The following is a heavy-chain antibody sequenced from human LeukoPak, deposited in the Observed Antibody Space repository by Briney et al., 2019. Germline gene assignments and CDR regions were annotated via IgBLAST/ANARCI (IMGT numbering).Heavy chain of an antibody. Sequence: GGSLRLSCEASGFIVTSNYISWVRQAPGKGLEWVSIIYSGGTTYYADSVKGRFTISRDNSKNTVYLQMSRLRAEDTAVYYCARDRSSGISDAFDIWGQGTMVIVSS. CDR3: ARDRSSGISDAFDI. J-gene: IGHJ3*02. CDR2: IYSGGTT. V-gene: IGHV3-53*01. D-gene: IGHD3-22*01. CDR1: GFIVTSNY.